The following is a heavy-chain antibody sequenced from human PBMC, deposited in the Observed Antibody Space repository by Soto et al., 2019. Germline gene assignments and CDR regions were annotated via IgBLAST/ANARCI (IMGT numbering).Heavy chain of an antibody. V-gene: IGHV3-30*18. Sequence: LRLSCVASGFTFGSHGMHWVRQAPGKGLEWVAVISYDETNEHYVDSVKGRFTISRDNSKSTLYLQMNRLRPEDTAVYKCAKDLRTTISDYGMDVWGQGXTVTVYS. CDR1: GFTFGSHG. CDR3: AKDLRTTISDYGMDV. J-gene: IGHJ6*02. CDR2: ISYDETNE.